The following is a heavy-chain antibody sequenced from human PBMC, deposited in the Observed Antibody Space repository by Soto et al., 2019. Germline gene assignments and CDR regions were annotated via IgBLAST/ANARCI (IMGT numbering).Heavy chain of an antibody. V-gene: IGHV4-59*01. D-gene: IGHD6-13*01. CDR2: IYYSGST. CDR1: GGSMSPYY. CDR3: ARAAAAGDCYYYGMDV. J-gene: IGHJ6*02. Sequence: SETLSLTCTVSGGSMSPYYWSWIRQPPGKGLEWIGYIYYSGSTNYNPSLKSRVTISVDTSKNQFSLRLSSVTAADTAVYYCARAAAAGDCYYYGMDVWGQGTTVTVSS.